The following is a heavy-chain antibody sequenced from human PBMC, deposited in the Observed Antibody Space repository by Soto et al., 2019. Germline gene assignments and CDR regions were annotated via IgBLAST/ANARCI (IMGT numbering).Heavy chain of an antibody. J-gene: IGHJ6*02. CDR1: GFTFSSYR. CDR2: ISYDGSNK. CDR3: AKDVVVGATTGLGDYYYYYGMDV. Sequence: GGFLRLSCAASGFTFSSYRMHWVRQATGQGLEWVAVISYDGSNKFYADSVNGRFTISRDNSKNTLYLQMNSLRAEDTAVYYCAKDVVVGATTGLGDYYYYYGMDVWGQGTTVTVSS. D-gene: IGHD1-26*01. V-gene: IGHV3-30*18.